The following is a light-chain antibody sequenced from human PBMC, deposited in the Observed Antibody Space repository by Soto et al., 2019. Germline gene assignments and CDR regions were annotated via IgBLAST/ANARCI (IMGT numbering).Light chain of an antibody. V-gene: IGKV1-33*01. Sequence: DIQMTQSPSSLSASVGDRVTITCQASQDIINYLNWYQQKPGKAPKLLIYDASNLEVGVPSRFMGSASVTDFTLTISSLQPEDIATYYCQQYDDSITFGPGTKVEIK. CDR2: DAS. CDR1: QDIINY. J-gene: IGKJ3*01. CDR3: QQYDDSIT.